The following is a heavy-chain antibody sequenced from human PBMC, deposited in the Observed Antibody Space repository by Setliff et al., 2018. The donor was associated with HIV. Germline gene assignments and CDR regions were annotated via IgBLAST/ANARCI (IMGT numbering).Heavy chain of an antibody. Sequence: GESLKISCKGSGDSFTNYWIAWVRQVPGKGLEWMGAIYPDDSDTRYSPSFQGQVTISVDKSINTAYLRWTSLKASDTALYYCARPQYHQSSDAFDIWGQGTMVTVS. CDR3: ARPQYHQSSDAFDI. CDR2: IYPDDSDT. J-gene: IGHJ3*02. CDR1: GDSFTNYW. V-gene: IGHV5-51*01.